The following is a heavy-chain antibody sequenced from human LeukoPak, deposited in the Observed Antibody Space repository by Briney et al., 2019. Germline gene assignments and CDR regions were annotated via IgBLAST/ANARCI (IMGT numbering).Heavy chain of an antibody. CDR2: ISYGGSNI. CDR3: VKVGCGSGYCAFDY. D-gene: IGHD3-22*01. CDR1: GLTFSSYG. J-gene: IGHJ4*02. Sequence: PGRSLRLSCVASGLTFSSYGMHWVRQAPGKGLEWVAVISYGGSNIYYAASVNGLFTISSDNSKNTLYLQMSILRAEYSCVYYCVKVGCGSGYCAFDYWGQGTLVTVSS. V-gene: IGHV3-30*18.